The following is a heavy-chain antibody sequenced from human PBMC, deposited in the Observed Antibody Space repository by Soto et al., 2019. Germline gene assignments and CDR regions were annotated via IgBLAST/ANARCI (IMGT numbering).Heavy chain of an antibody. D-gene: IGHD1-26*01. CDR3: ARFDVVGVGNSFYCGLNF. J-gene: IGHJ6*04. Sequence: SQTLSLTCAISGDSVAIDSAGWALIRQSPSRGLEWLGRTYYRSKWYNHYAVSVEGGITINADTSKKEFSLHLNYVTPEDPAVYFRARFDVVGVGNSFYCGLNFWGKVPTI. CDR2: TYYRSKWYN. CDR1: GDSVAIDSAG. V-gene: IGHV6-1*01.